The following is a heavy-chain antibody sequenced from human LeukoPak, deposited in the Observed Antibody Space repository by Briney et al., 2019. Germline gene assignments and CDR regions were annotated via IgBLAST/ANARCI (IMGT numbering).Heavy chain of an antibody. J-gene: IGHJ4*02. CDR1: GFTFSNYW. D-gene: IGHD6-13*01. V-gene: IGHV3-7*01. Sequence: GGSLRLSCAASGFTFSNYWMSWVRQPPGKGLEWVANIKQDGSEKYCVDSVEGRFTISRDNAKNSLHLQMNSLRAEDTAVYYCARLGTAEGTLEDYWGQGTLVTVSS. CDR2: IKQDGSEK. CDR3: ARLGTAEGTLEDY.